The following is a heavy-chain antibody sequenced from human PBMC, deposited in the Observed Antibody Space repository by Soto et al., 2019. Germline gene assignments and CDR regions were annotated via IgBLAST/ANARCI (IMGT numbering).Heavy chain of an antibody. V-gene: IGHV4-59*08. CDR2: IYNIGST. Sequence: SETLSLTCTVSGGSISGYYWSWLRQPPGKGLEWIGCIYNIGSTNYNPSLRSRVTISIDTSKNQFSLKLSSVTAADTAVYYCARHTPAISISDHWGQGTLVTVSS. D-gene: IGHD2-15*01. CDR1: GGSISGYY. CDR3: ARHTPAISISDH. J-gene: IGHJ4*02.